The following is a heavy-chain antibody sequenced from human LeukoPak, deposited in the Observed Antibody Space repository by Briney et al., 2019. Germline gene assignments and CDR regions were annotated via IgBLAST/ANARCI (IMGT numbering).Heavy chain of an antibody. CDR3: ARVGYYYDSSGYFDY. CDR1: GGSISSGSYY. J-gene: IGHJ4*02. D-gene: IGHD3-22*01. V-gene: IGHV4-61*02. CDR2: IYTSGST. Sequence: PSQTLSLTCTVSGGSISSGSYYWSWIRQPAGKGLEWIGRIYTSGSTYYNPSLKSRVTISVDRSKNQFSLKLSSVTAADTAVYYCARVGYYYDSSGYFDYWGQGTLVTVSS.